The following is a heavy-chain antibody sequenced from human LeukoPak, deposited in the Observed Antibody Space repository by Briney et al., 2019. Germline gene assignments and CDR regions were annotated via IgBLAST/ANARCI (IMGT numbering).Heavy chain of an antibody. D-gene: IGHD6-13*01. J-gene: IGHJ4*02. CDR1: GFTFSDYY. V-gene: IGHV3-11*04. Sequence: PGGSLRLSCAAPGFTFSDYYMSWIRQALGEGVEWVSYISSSGSTIYYADSVKGRFTISRDNAKNSLYLQMNSLRAEDTAVYYCARSIAKIAAAGTITCYFDYWGQGTLVTVSS. CDR3: ARSIAKIAAAGTITCYFDY. CDR2: ISSSGSTI.